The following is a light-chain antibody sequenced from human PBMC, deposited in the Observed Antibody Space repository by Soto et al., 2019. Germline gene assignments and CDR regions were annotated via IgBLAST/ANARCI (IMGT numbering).Light chain of an antibody. CDR1: QSISSN. Sequence: DIQMTQSPSSLSASVGDRVTISCRASQSISSNLNWYQQKPGKVPKFLIYAASSLQSGVPSRFSGSGSGTDFTLTISSLQPEDFATYYCQQSYSRPPTFGQGTKVDIK. J-gene: IGKJ1*01. CDR2: AAS. CDR3: QQSYSRPPT. V-gene: IGKV1-39*01.